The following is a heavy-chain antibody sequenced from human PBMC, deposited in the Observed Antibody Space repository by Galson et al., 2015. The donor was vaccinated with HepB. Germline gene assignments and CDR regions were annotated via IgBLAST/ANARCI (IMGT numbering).Heavy chain of an antibody. CDR2: IYYSGST. CDR1: GDSISSGGYY. CDR3: ARGSLYSSDWFDY. V-gene: IGHV4-31*03. Sequence: TLSLTCTVSGDSISSGGYYWSWIRQHPGKGLEWIGYIYYSGSTYYNPSLKSRVTISVDTSKNQFSLKLSSVTAADTAVYYCARGSLYSSDWFDYWGQGTLVTVSS. J-gene: IGHJ4*02. D-gene: IGHD6-19*01.